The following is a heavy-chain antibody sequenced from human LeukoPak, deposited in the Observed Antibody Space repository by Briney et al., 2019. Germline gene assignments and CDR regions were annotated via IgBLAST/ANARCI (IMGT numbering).Heavy chain of an antibody. CDR2: INHSGST. D-gene: IGHD1-1*01. CDR1: GGSFSSYY. V-gene: IGHV4-34*01. J-gene: IGHJ4*02. Sequence: SETLSLTCAVYGGSFSSYYWSWIRQPPGKGLEWIGEINHSGSTNYNPSLKSRVTISLDTSKNQFSLKLRFVTAADTAVYYCARDPSWNGQGFDYWGQGTLVTVSS. CDR3: ARDPSWNGQGFDY.